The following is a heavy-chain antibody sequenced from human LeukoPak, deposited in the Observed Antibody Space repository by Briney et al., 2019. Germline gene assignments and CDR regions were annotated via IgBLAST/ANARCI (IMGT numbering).Heavy chain of an antibody. D-gene: IGHD3-22*01. CDR1: GGSISSSSYY. CDR3: ARLRRAARMIGAFDI. V-gene: IGHV4-39*01. CDR2: IYYSGST. Sequence: SETLSLTCTVSGGSISSSSYYWGWIRQPPGKGLEWIGSIYYSGSTYYNPSLKSRVTISVDTSKNQFSLKLSSVTAADTAVYHCARLRRAARMIGAFDIWGQGTMVTVSS. J-gene: IGHJ3*02.